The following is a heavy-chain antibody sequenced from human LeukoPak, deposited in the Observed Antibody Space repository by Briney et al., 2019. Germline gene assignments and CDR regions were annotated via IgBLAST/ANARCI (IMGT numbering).Heavy chain of an antibody. J-gene: IGHJ4*02. CDR3: ASGSSGYYEYYFDY. CDR2: IYYSGST. Sequence: SETLSLTCTVSGGSISSYYWSWIRQPPGKGLEWIGYIYYSGSTNYNPSLKSRVTISVDTSKNQFSLKLSSVTAADTAVYYCASGSSGYYEYYFDYWGQGTLVTVSP. V-gene: IGHV4-59*01. CDR1: GGSISSYY. D-gene: IGHD3-22*01.